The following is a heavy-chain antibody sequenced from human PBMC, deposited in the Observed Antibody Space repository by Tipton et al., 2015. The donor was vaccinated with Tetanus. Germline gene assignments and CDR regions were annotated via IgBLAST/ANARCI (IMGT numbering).Heavy chain of an antibody. J-gene: IGHJ4*02. V-gene: IGHV5-51*01. CDR2: ILPRDSDA. Sequence: QLVQSGTEVKEPGESLKISCKASGYTFGSYWIGWVRQLPGKGLGWMGIILPRDSDARYGPSFQGHVTISADTSINTAYLEWRGLKASDTAMYWCARRDGTGPFDYWGQGSLVTVSS. CDR1: GYTFGSYW. CDR3: ARRDGTGPFDY. D-gene: IGHD3/OR15-3a*01.